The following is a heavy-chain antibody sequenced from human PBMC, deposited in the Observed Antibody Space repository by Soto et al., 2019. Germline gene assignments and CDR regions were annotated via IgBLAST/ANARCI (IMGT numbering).Heavy chain of an antibody. V-gene: IGHV1-18*01. J-gene: IGHJ5*02. D-gene: IGHD3-22*01. Sequence: ASVKVSCKASGYTFTSYGISWVRQAPGQGLEWMGWISAYNGNTNYAQKLQGRVTMTTDTSTSTAYMELRSLRSDDTAVYYCARDLYYDSSGYYYGSWFDPWGQGTLVTVSS. CDR3: ARDLYYDSSGYYYGSWFDP. CDR1: GYTFTSYG. CDR2: ISAYNGNT.